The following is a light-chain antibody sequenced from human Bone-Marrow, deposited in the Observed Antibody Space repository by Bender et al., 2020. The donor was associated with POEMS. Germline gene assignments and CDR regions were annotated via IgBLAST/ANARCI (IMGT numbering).Light chain of an antibody. J-gene: IGLJ1*01. CDR2: KDS. CDR3: QSADNFGNYV. CDR1: ALPKHY. V-gene: IGLV3-25*02. Sequence: LTQPPSVSVSPGQTARIACSGDALPKHYTYWYQQKPGQAPVLVIYKDSERPSGIPERFSGSSSGTTVTLIISGVQAEDEADYYCQSADNFGNYVFGTGTKVTVL.